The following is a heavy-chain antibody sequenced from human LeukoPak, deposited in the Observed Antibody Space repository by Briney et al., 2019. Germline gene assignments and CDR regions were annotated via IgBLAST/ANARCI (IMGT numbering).Heavy chain of an antibody. CDR1: GLTFSSYS. CDR2: ISSSSSYI. J-gene: IGHJ4*02. CDR3: ARDGLGATSWYSFDY. Sequence: PGGSLRLSCAASGLTFSSYSMNWVRQAPGKGLEWVSSISSSSSYIYYADSVKGRFTISRDNAKNSLYLQMNSLRAEDTAVYYCARDGLGATSWYSFDYWGQGTLVTVSS. D-gene: IGHD2-2*01. V-gene: IGHV3-21*01.